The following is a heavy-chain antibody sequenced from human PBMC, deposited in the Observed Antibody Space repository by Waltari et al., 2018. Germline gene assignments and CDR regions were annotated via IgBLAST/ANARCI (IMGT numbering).Heavy chain of an antibody. J-gene: IGHJ4*02. Sequence: QLQLQESGPGLVKPSGTLSLTCTVSGDSRNSNSWWSWVRQPPEKGLEWIGQIHRSGRNNYNPSLESRVTISLDTSNRQFSLKLTSTTAADTAVYYCARDRGIGLYFDSWGQGTLVTVSP. CDR3: ARDRGIGLYFDS. D-gene: IGHD1-26*01. CDR2: IHRSGRN. CDR1: GDSRNSNSW. V-gene: IGHV4-4*02.